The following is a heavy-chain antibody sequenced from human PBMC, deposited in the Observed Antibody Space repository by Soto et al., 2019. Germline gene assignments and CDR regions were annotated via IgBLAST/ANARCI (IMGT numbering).Heavy chain of an antibody. D-gene: IGHD4-17*01. CDR3: AKGDYGDYVDAFDI. J-gene: IGHJ3*02. CDR2: ISYDGSNK. CDR1: GFTFSSYG. V-gene: IGHV3-30*18. Sequence: QVQLVESGGGVVQPGRSLRLSCAASGFTFSSYGMHWVRQAPGKGLEWVAVISYDGSNKYYADSVKGRFTISRDNSKNWLYLQMNGLRAEDTAVYCCAKGDYGDYVDAFDIWGQGTMVPVSS.